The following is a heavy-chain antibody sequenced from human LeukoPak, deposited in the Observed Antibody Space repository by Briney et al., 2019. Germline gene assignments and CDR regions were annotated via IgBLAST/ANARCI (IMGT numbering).Heavy chain of an antibody. CDR1: GFTFSSYS. V-gene: IGHV3-48*02. CDR3: ARGGSRWYRGENWFDP. CDR2: ISSSSSTI. Sequence: GGSLRLSCAASGFTFSSYSMNWVRQAPGKGLEWVSYISSSSSTIYYADSVKGRFTISRDNAKNSLYLQMNSLRDEDTAVYYCARGGSRWYRGENWFDPWGQGTLVTVSS. D-gene: IGHD6-13*01. J-gene: IGHJ5*02.